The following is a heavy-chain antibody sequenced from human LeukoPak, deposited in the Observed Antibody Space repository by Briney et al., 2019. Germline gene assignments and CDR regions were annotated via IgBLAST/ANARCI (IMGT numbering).Heavy chain of an antibody. D-gene: IGHD2-15*01. V-gene: IGHV1-2*02. CDR1: GYTFTGYY. J-gene: IGHJ4*02. Sequence: ASVKVSCKASGYTFTGYYMHWVRQAPGQRLEWMGWINPNSGGTNYAQKFQGRVTMTRDTSISTAYMELSRLRSDDTAVYYCASLSGYCSGGSCNDYWGQGTLVTVSS. CDR2: INPNSGGT. CDR3: ASLSGYCSGGSCNDY.